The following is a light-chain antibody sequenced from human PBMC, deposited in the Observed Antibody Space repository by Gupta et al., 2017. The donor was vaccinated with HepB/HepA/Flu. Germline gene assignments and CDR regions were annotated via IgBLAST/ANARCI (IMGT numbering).Light chain of an antibody. CDR2: WAS. CDR3: QQYYTSPPT. V-gene: IGKV4-1*01. Sequence: DIVMTQSPDSLAVSLGERATINCKPSQSVLYSSNNKNYLAWYQQKPGQPPKLLIYWASARESGVPDRFSGSGSGTDFTLTISSLQAEDVAVYYCQQYYTSPPTFGHGTKVDIK. J-gene: IGKJ3*01. CDR1: QSVLYSSNNKNY.